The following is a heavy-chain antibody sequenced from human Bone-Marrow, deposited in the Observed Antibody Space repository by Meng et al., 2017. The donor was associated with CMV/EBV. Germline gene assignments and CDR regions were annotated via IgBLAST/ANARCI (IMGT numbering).Heavy chain of an antibody. D-gene: IGHD3-22*01. CDR1: GYTFTSYD. J-gene: IGHJ4*02. Sequence: SCKASGYTFTSYDMHWVRQAPGQGLEWMGIINPSGGSTSYAQKFQGRVTMTRDTSTSTVYMELSSLRSEDTAVYYCARDVGGYSLGDWGQGTLVTVSS. V-gene: IGHV1-46*01. CDR2: INPSGGST. CDR3: ARDVGGYSLGD.